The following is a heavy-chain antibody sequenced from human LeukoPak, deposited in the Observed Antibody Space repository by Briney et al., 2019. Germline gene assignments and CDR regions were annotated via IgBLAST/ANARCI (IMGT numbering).Heavy chain of an antibody. CDR1: GYTFTSYG. CDR3: ARDKKWELSNDAFDI. D-gene: IGHD1-26*01. CDR2: ISAYNGST. V-gene: IGHV1-18*01. J-gene: IGHJ3*02. Sequence: ASVKVSCKASGYTFTSYGISWVRQAPGQGLEWMGWISAYNGSTNYAQKLQGRVTMTTDTSTSTAYMELRSLRSDDTAVYYCARDKKWELSNDAFDIWGQGTMVTVSS.